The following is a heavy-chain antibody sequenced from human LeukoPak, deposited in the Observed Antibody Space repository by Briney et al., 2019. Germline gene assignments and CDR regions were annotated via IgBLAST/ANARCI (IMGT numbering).Heavy chain of an antibody. CDR2: VDHTGST. J-gene: IGHJ6*03. CDR1: DDSITMYY. CDR3: ARGRVSSSTWYSTYYYFFYMDF. V-gene: IGHV4-59*01. D-gene: IGHD4-11*01. Sequence: PSETLSLTCTVSDDSITMYYWTWIRQPPGKGLEWIGYVDHTGSTKFNPSLNGRVSISRDTSNNFFSLRLRSVTAADTAVYFCARGRVSSSTWYSTYYYFFYMDFWGKGTTITVSS.